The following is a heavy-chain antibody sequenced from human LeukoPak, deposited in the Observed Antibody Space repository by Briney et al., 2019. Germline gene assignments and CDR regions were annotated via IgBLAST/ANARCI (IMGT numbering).Heavy chain of an antibody. Sequence: PSETLSLTCAVYGGSFSGYYWSWIRQPPGKGLEWIGETNHSGSTNYNPSLKSRVTISVDTSKNQFSLKLSSVTAADTAVYYCARVVVPFKFDYWGQGTLVTVSS. V-gene: IGHV4-34*01. CDR2: TNHSGST. CDR1: GGSFSGYY. D-gene: IGHD2-21*01. J-gene: IGHJ4*02. CDR3: ARVVVPFKFDY.